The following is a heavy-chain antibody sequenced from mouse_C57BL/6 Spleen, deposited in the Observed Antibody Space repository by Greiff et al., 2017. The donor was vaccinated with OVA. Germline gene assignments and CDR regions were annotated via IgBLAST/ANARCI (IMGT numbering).Heavy chain of an antibody. CDR2: IYPRSGNT. J-gene: IGHJ3*01. Sequence: VKLMESGAELARPGASVKLSCKASGYTFTSYGISWVKQRTGQGLEWIGEIYPRSGNTYYNEKFKGKATLTADKSSSTAYMELRSLTSEDSAVYFCVYDYDGAAWFAYWGQGTLVTVSA. CDR1: GYTFTSYG. D-gene: IGHD2-4*01. CDR3: VYDYDGAAWFAY. V-gene: IGHV1-81*01.